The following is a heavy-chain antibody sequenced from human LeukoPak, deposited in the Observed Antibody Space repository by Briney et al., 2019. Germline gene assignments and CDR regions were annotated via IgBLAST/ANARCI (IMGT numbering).Heavy chain of an antibody. CDR2: ISSSSSTI. CDR3: ARAYYYDSSGYYYAEYFQH. CDR1: GFTFSSYS. D-gene: IGHD3-22*01. V-gene: IGHV3-48*02. J-gene: IGHJ1*01. Sequence: PGGSLRLSCAASGFTFSSYSMNWVRQAPGKGLEWVSYISSSSSTIYYADSVKGRFTISRDNAKNSLYLQVNSLRDEDTAVYYCARAYYYDSSGYYYAEYFQHWGQGTLVTVSS.